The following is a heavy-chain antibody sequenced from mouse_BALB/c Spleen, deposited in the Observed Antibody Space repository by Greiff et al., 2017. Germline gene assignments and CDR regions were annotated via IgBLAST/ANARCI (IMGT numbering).Heavy chain of an antibody. CDR1: GYTFTSYW. Sequence: VQLQQPGAELVRPGASVKLSCKASGYTFTSYWINWVKQRPGQGLEWIGNIYPSDSYTNYNQKFKDKATLTVDKSSSTAYMQLSSPTSEDSAVYYCTRKGGYFDYWGQGTTLTVSS. CDR3: TRKGGYFDY. V-gene: IGHV1-69*02. J-gene: IGHJ2*01. CDR2: IYPSDSYT.